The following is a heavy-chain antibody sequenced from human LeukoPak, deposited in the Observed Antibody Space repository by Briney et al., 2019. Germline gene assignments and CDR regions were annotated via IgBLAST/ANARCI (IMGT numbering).Heavy chain of an antibody. D-gene: IGHD3-22*01. V-gene: IGHV4-30-2*01. CDR3: ARGPYYYDSSGYYYGPYLDY. CDR1: GGSISSGGYS. Sequence: PSQTLSLTCAVSGGSISSGGYSWSWIRQPPGKGLEWIGYIYHSGSTYYNPSLKSRVTISVDRSKNQFSLKLSSVTAADTAVYYCARGPYYYDSSGYYYGPYLDYWGQGTLVTVSS. J-gene: IGHJ4*02. CDR2: IYHSGST.